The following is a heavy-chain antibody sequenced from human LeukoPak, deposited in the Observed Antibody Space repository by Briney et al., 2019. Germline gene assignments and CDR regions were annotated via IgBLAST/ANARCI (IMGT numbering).Heavy chain of an antibody. V-gene: IGHV4-39*01. CDR2: IYYNGNT. J-gene: IGHJ4*02. CDR1: GGSISSSSYY. Sequence: KTSETLSLTCTVSGGSISSSSYYWGWIRQPPGKGLEWIGSIYYNGNTYYSASLKSQITIPGDTSKNQVYLMLSSVTAADTAVYYCATPGLARAYWGRGTLVTVSS. CDR3: ATPGLARAY.